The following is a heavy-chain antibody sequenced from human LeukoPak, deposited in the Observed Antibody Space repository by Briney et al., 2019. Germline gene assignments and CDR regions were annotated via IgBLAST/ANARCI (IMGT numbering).Heavy chain of an antibody. CDR1: GYTFTSYD. J-gene: IGHJ5*02. CDR2: MNPNSGNT. V-gene: IGHV1-8*03. CDR3: ARGQAGERWFGESTIGYNWFDP. Sequence: ASVKVSCKASGYTFTSYDSNWVRQATGQGLEWMGWMNPNSGNTGYAQKFQGRVTITRNTSISTAYMELSSLRAEDTAVYYCARGQAGERWFGESTIGYNWFDPWGQGTLVTVSS. D-gene: IGHD3-10*01.